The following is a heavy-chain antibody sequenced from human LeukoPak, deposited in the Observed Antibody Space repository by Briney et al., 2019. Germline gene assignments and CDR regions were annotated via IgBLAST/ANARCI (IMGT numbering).Heavy chain of an antibody. D-gene: IGHD3-22*01. CDR2: ISSSSSYI. J-gene: IGHJ5*02. V-gene: IGHV3-21*01. Sequence: GGSLRLSCAASGFTFSSYSMNWVRQAPGKGLEWVSSISSSSSYIYYADSVKGRFTISRDNAKNSLYLQMNSLRAEDTAVYYCARDFYYDSSGYGWFDPWGQGTLVTVSS. CDR1: GFTFSSYS. CDR3: ARDFYYDSSGYGWFDP.